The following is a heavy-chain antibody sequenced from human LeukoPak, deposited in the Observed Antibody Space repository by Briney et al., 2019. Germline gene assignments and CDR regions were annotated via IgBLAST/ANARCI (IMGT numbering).Heavy chain of an antibody. D-gene: IGHD6-19*01. Sequence: GGSLRLSCAASGFTFANYAMTWVRQAPGKGLEWVSPITSTGTSTFYADSVKGRFTVSGDNSNNTLFLQMNSLRVEDSAVYYCARGVASGWYLGLDYWGRGTLVTVSS. CDR2: ITSTGTST. J-gene: IGHJ4*02. V-gene: IGHV3-23*01. CDR3: ARGVASGWYLGLDY. CDR1: GFTFANYA.